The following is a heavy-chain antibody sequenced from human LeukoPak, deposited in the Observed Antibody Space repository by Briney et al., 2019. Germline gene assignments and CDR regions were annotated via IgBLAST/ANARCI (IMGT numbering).Heavy chain of an antibody. CDR1: GGSISSYY. J-gene: IGHJ3*02. V-gene: IGHV4-59*01. Sequence: LETLCLTCTVSGGSISSYYWSWIRQPPGKGLGWIGYIYYSGRTNYNPSLKSRVTISVDTSKNQFSLKLSSVTAADTAVYYCARVEGSDYDSSGDAFDIWGQGTMVTVSS. D-gene: IGHD3-22*01. CDR2: IYYSGRT. CDR3: ARVEGSDYDSSGDAFDI.